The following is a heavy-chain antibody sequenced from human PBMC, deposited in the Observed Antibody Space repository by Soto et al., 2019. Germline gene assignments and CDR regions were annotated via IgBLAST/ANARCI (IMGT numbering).Heavy chain of an antibody. CDR2: IKKDGSEK. CDR1: GFTFTNSW. J-gene: IGHJ4*02. CDR3: AKGAGATAGIIDY. D-gene: IGHD6-13*01. Sequence: EVQLVESGGGLVQPGGSVRLSCAASGFTFTNSWMNWVRQAPGKGLEWVANIKKDGSEKYYVDSVKGRITISRDNPTNSLFLQMNSLRAEDTAVHYCAKGAGATAGIIDYWGQGSLVTVSS. V-gene: IGHV3-7*01.